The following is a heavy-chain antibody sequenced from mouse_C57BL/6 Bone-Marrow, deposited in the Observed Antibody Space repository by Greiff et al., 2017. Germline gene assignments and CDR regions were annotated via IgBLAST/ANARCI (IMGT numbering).Heavy chain of an antibody. CDR3: ASYDYEAWFAY. CDR2: IYPGSGNT. CDR1: GYSFTSYY. Sequence: QVQLQQSGPELVKPGASVKISCKASGYSFTSYYIHWVKQRPGQGLGWIGWIYPGSGNTKYNEKFKGKATLTADTSSSTAYMQLSSLTSEDSAVYYCASYDYEAWFAYWGQGTLVTVSA. D-gene: IGHD2-4*01. V-gene: IGHV1-66*01. J-gene: IGHJ3*01.